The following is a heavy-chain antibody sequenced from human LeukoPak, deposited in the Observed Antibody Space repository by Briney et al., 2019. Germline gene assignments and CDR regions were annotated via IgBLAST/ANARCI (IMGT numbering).Heavy chain of an antibody. Sequence: GGSLRLSCAASGFTFSIYSLNWVRHAPGKGVEGVSFISSSSITIYYADSVKGRFTISRDNAGKSLYLQMNSLGAEERAVYYCARDRGGSYSAIDYWGQGPLVTVSS. J-gene: IGHJ4*02. CDR1: GFTFSIYS. D-gene: IGHD2-15*01. V-gene: IGHV3-48*04. CDR2: ISSSSITI. CDR3: ARDRGGSYSAIDY.